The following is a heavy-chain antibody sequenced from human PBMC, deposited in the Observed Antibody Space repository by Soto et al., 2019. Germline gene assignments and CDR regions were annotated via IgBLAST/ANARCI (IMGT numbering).Heavy chain of an antibody. CDR1: GGSISSGGYY. D-gene: IGHD1-20*01. CDR2: IYYSGST. CDR3: ARASNWNYSDF. Sequence: QVQLQESGPGLVKPSQTLSLTCTVSGGSISSGGYYWSWIRQHPGKGLEWIGYIYYSGSTYYNPSLKSXXTXSXXASKNQSSLKLSSVTAADTAVYYCARASNWNYSDFWGQGTLVTVSS. V-gene: IGHV4-31*03. J-gene: IGHJ4*02.